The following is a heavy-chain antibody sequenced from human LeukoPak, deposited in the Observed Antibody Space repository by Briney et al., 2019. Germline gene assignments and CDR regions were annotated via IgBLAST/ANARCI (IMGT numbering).Heavy chain of an antibody. CDR1: GGSVSSGSYY. CDR2: IYYSGST. CDR3: ATQLHNDAFDI. V-gene: IGHV4-30-4*01. Sequence: KTSETLSLTCTVSGGSVSSGSYYWNWIRQPPGKGLEWIGCIYYSGSTYHNPSLKSRVTISVDTSKNQFSLKLSSVTAADTAVYYCATQLHNDAFDIWGQGTMVTVSS. J-gene: IGHJ3*02.